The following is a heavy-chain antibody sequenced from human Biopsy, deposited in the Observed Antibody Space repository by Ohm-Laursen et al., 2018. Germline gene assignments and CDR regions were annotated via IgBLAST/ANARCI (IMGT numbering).Heavy chain of an antibody. Sequence: ASVKASCKTSGYIFTSYYIHWVRQAPGQGLEWMGWIDPKSGGTNYAQKFQGNITMTKNTSMSTAYMEMSRLRSDDTAVYYCALQSVAQMKNFDYWGQGTLVTVSS. D-gene: IGHD6-19*01. CDR2: IDPKSGGT. CDR1: GYIFTSYY. CDR3: ALQSVAQMKNFDY. V-gene: IGHV1-2*02. J-gene: IGHJ4*02.